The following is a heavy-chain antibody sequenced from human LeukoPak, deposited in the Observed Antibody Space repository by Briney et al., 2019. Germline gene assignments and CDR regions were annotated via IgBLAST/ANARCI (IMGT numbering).Heavy chain of an antibody. CDR3: ARDHGGGYNYLGY. J-gene: IGHJ4*02. V-gene: IGHV3-30-3*01. D-gene: IGHD5-12*01. Sequence: GGSLRLSCAASGFTFSSYAMHWVRQAPGKGLEWVAVISYDGSNKYYADSVKGRFTISRDNSKNTLYLQMNSLRAEDTAVYYCARDHGGGYNYLGYWGQGTLVTVSS. CDR1: GFTFSSYA. CDR2: ISYDGSNK.